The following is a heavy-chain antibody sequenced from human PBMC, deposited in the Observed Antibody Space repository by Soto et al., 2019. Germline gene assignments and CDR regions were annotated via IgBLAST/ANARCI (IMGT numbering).Heavy chain of an antibody. CDR1: GASITSYF. CDR3: ARDHKEAFVI. Sequence: QVLLQESGPGLVKPSETLSLTCTVSGASITSYFLNWIRQAPGKGLEWIGYMYFNESTKYNPSLKSRVMMPRDTSKSLFSLKLNSVTAADTAIYYCARDHKEAFVIWGQGTLVTVSS. J-gene: IGHJ3*02. CDR2: MYFNEST. V-gene: IGHV4-59*01.